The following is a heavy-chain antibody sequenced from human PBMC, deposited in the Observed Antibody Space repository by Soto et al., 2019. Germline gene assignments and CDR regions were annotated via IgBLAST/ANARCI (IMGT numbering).Heavy chain of an antibody. V-gene: IGHV4-61*08. CDR3: ARPLYSYGPMDV. J-gene: IGHJ6*02. D-gene: IGHD5-18*01. Sequence: SETLSLTCTVSGGSISSGGYYWSWIRQPPGKGLEWIGYICYSGSTNYNPSLKSRVTISVDTSKNQFSLKLSSVTAADTAVYYCARPLYSYGPMDVWGQGTTVTVSS. CDR2: ICYSGST. CDR1: GGSISSGGYY.